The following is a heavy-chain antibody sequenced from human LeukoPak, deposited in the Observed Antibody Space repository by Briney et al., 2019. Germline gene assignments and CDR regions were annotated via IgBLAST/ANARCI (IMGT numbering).Heavy chain of an antibody. D-gene: IGHD6-6*01. CDR2: IYTSGST. Sequence: SETLSLTCTVSGGSISSYYWSWIRQPAGKGLEWIGRIYTSGSTNYNPSLKSRVTMSVDTSKNQFSLKLSSVTAADTAVYYCAREDLEYSSSSYFDYWGQGTLVTVSS. CDR3: AREDLEYSSSSYFDY. J-gene: IGHJ4*02. CDR1: GGSISSYY. V-gene: IGHV4-4*07.